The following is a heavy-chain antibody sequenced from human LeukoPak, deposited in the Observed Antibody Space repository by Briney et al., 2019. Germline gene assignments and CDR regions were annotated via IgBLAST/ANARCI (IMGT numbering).Heavy chain of an antibody. V-gene: IGHV3-7*03. CDR2: INKDGGEK. D-gene: IGHD3-10*01. CDR3: ARGKGIRGGSYHLDEFDY. J-gene: IGHJ4*02. Sequence: GGSLRLSCAASGFTFSSYWMSWVRQAPGKGLEWVANINKDGGEKYYVDSVKGRFTISRDNAKNSLYLQMNSLRADDTAVYYCARGKGIRGGSYHLDEFDYWGQGTLVTVSS. CDR1: GFTFSSYW.